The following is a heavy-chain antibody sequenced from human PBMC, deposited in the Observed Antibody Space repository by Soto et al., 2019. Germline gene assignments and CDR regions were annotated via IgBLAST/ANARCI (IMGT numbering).Heavy chain of an antibody. D-gene: IGHD1-26*01. CDR3: ASRNSGSYYLAYYFDY. V-gene: IGHV1-69*13. CDR2: IIPIFGTA. Sequence: SVKVSCKASGGTFSSYAISWVRQAPGQGLEWMGGIIPIFGTANYAQKFQGRVTITADESTSTAYMELSSLRSEDTAVYYCASRNSGSYYLAYYFDYWGQGTLVTVSS. J-gene: IGHJ4*02. CDR1: GGTFSSYA.